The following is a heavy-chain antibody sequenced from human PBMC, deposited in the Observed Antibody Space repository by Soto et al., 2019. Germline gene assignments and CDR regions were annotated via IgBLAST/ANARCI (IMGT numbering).Heavy chain of an antibody. D-gene: IGHD6-6*01. CDR2: ISQSGNT. CDR1: SGSFSGYY. V-gene: IGHV4-34*01. J-gene: IGHJ1*01. CDR3: AIAQKVSGSSKPRPAV. Sequence: SETLSLTCSIYSGSFSGYYWSWIRQPPGKGLEWIGEISQSGNTNYSPSLKSRVSISIDTSMKQFSLNLAYVSAADTAVYYCAIAQKVSGSSKPRPAVWGQGTLV.